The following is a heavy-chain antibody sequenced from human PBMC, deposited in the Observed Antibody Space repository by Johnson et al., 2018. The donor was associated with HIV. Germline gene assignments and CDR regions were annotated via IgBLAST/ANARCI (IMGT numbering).Heavy chain of an antibody. CDR1: GFTFDDYD. V-gene: IGHV3-20*04. Sequence: MLLVESGGGVVRPGGSLRLSCAASGFTFDDYDMSWVRQAPGKGLEWVSGINWNGGSTGYADSVKGRFTISRDNAKNSLYLQINSLRAEDTAVYYCARGRGYSSVLWRLSEDAFDIWGQGTMVTVSS. CDR3: ARGRGYSSVLWRLSEDAFDI. J-gene: IGHJ3*02. CDR2: INWNGGST. D-gene: IGHD6-19*01.